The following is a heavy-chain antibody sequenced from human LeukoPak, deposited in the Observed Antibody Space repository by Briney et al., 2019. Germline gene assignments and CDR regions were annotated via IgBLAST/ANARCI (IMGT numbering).Heavy chain of an antibody. CDR3: ANEAGYDWFSYFDY. V-gene: IGHV3-23*01. J-gene: IGHJ4*02. CDR1: GFTFSSYA. D-gene: IGHD5-12*01. CDR2: ISGSGGST. Sequence: GGSLRLSRAASGFTFSSYAMSWVRQAPGKGLEWVSAISGSGGSTYYADSVKGRFTISRDNSNNTLYLQMNSLRAEDTAEYYCANEAGYDWFSYFDYWGQGTLVTVSS.